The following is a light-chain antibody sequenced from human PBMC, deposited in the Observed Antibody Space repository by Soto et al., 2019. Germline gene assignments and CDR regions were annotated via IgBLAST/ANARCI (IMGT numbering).Light chain of an antibody. J-gene: IGKJ2*01. Sequence: EIVLTQSPATLSLSPGERATLSCGASQSVCSSYLAWYQQKPGLAPRLLIYDASSRATGIPDRLSGSGSGTDLTLTIRRLEPEDFAVYYCQQYGSSPYTFGQGPKLEIK. V-gene: IGKV3D-20*01. CDR3: QQYGSSPYT. CDR1: QSVCSSY. CDR2: DAS.